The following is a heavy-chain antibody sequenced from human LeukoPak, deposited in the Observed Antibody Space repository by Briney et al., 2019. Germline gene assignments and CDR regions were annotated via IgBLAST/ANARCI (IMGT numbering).Heavy chain of an antibody. V-gene: IGHV1-46*01. J-gene: IGHJ4*02. Sequence: GASVKVSCKASGYTFTNYFMHWVRQAPGQGLECMGIINPSGGSTTYAQKFQGRVTMTRDTSTSTVYMELSSLRSEDTAVYYCARAHYQYYYDSSDYWGQGTLVTVSS. CDR1: GYTFTNYF. CDR3: ARAHYQYYYDSSDY. CDR2: INPSGGST. D-gene: IGHD3-22*01.